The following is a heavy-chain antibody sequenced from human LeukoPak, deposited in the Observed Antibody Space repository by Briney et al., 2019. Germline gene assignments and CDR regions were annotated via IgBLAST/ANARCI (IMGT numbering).Heavy chain of an antibody. Sequence: QSGGSLRLSCAASGFTFSSYSMNWVRQAPGKGLGWVSYISSGSSAIYYADSVKGRFTISRDNGKNSLYLQMNSLRAEDTAVYYCAREKVENDILIPDYWGQGTLVTVSS. J-gene: IGHJ4*02. D-gene: IGHD3-9*01. CDR3: AREKVENDILIPDY. CDR1: GFTFSSYS. V-gene: IGHV3-48*01. CDR2: ISSGSSAI.